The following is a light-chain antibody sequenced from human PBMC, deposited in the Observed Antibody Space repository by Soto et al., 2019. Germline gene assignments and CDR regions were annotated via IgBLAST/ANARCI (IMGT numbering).Light chain of an antibody. CDR3: QSYDSRLTGYV. V-gene: IGLV1-40*01. CDR2: INS. CDR1: SSNIGAHYD. Sequence: QPVLTQPPSVSGAPGQRVTISCTGSSSNIGAHYDVHWYQQLPGTAPKLLIYINSNRPSGVPDRFSGSKSGTAASLAITGLQAEDEADYYCQSYDSRLTGYVFGTGTKLTVL. J-gene: IGLJ1*01.